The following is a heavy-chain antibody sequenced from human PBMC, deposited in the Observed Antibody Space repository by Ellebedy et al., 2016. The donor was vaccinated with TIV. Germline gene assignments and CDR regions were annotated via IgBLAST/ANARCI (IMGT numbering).Heavy chain of an antibody. CDR2: INPSGGST. J-gene: IGHJ3*02. V-gene: IGHV1-46*01. D-gene: IGHD6-19*01. CDR1: GYTFTSYY. Sequence: AASVKVSCKASGYTFTSYYMHWVRQAPGQGLEWMGIINPSGGSTIYAQKFQGRVTMTRDTSTSTVYMELSSLRSEDTAVYFCAREPRIEVAGDDAFDIWGQGTMVTVSS. CDR3: AREPRIEVAGDDAFDI.